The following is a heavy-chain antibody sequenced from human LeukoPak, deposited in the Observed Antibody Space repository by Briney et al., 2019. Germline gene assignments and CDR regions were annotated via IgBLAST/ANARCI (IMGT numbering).Heavy chain of an antibody. CDR1: GGSFSGYY. D-gene: IGHD6-13*01. V-gene: IGHV4-34*01. CDR2: INHSGNT. J-gene: IGHJ6*03. CDR3: ARERGWQQLDKYYYYYYMDV. Sequence: SETLSLTCAVYGGSFSGYYWSWIRQSPGKGLEWIGEINHSGNTNYNPSLKSRVTVSVDTSKNQFSLKLSSVTAADTAVYYCARERGWQQLDKYYYYYYMDVWGKGTTVTISS.